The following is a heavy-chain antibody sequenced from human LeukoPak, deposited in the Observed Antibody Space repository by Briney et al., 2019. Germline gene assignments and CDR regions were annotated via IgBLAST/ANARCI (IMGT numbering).Heavy chain of an antibody. J-gene: IGHJ4*02. Sequence: PGGSLRLSCAASGFTFSNYEMNWVRQAPGKGLEWVSYISSSASSIYYADSVKGRFTISRDNSKNTLYLQMNSLRAEDTAVYYCAKDFVREDTRYFDWFQSYWGQGTLVTVSS. CDR1: GFTFSNYE. CDR3: AKDFVREDTRYFDWFQSY. V-gene: IGHV3-48*03. D-gene: IGHD3-9*01. CDR2: ISSSASSI.